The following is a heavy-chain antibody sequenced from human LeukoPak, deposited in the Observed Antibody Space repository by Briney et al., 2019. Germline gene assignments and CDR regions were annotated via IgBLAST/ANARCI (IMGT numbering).Heavy chain of an antibody. CDR3: ARGDTNIMVRELYPRPVDY. V-gene: IGHV4-39*07. J-gene: IGHJ4*02. CDR2: IYYSGST. CDR1: GGSISSSSYY. Sequence: PSETLSLTCTVSGGSISSSSYYWGWIRQPPGKGLEWIGSIYYSGSTYYNPSLKSRVTISVDTSKNQFSLKLSSVTAADTAVYYCARGDTNIMVRELYPRPVDYWGQGTLVTVSS. D-gene: IGHD3-10*01.